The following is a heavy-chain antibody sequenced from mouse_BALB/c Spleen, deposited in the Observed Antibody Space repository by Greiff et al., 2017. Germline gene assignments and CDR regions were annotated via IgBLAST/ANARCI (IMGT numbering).Heavy chain of an antibody. CDR1: GFTFSDYY. CDR3: ARDRGKGAMDY. D-gene: IGHD3-1*01. V-gene: IGHV5-4*02. J-gene: IGHJ4*01. CDR2: ISDGGSYT. Sequence: EVQVVESGGGLVKPGGSLKLSCAASGFTFSDYYMYWVRQTPEKRLEWVAIISDGGSYTYYPDSVKGRFTISRDNAKNNLYLQMSSLKSEDTAMYYCARDRGKGAMDYWGQGTSVTVSS.